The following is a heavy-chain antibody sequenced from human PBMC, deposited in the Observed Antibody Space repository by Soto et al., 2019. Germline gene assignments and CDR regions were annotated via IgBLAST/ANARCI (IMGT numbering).Heavy chain of an antibody. D-gene: IGHD6-19*01. J-gene: IGHJ5*02. CDR1: GYAFRNYP. Sequence: QAQLEQCGPEVKKPGASVKISCMASGYAFRNYPIHWVRQAPGQSLEWMGWINGGNDNSKYSQTFQSRVTITRDPSASTAYMELSSLTSEDTAVYFCASQQQCVWFDPWGQGTLVVVSS. CDR2: INGGNDNS. CDR3: ASQQQCVWFDP. V-gene: IGHV1-3*01.